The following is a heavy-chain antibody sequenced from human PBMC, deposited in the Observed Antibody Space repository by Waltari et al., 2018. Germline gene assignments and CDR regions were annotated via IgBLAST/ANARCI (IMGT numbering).Heavy chain of an antibody. CDR2: LYSGGFT. CDR3: AKQTSDSTTFVC. V-gene: IGHV3-66*04. Sequence: EVLLLASGGGLVQPGDALSLSCPASGLTVSSNYRSWVRQARGKLTEWVSALYSGGFTYEADTVRGRFTITSDNSKNTLYLKMNSLRDEDTAVYDCAKQTSDSTTFVCWGQGTRVTVS. CDR1: GLTVSSNY. J-gene: IGHJ4*02. D-gene: IGHD1-7*01.